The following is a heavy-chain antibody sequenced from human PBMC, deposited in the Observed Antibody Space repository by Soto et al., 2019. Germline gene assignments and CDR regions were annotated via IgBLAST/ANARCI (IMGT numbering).Heavy chain of an antibody. CDR1: GGSISSSSYY. D-gene: IGHD5-12*01. CDR2: IYYSGST. V-gene: IGHV4-39*01. J-gene: IGHJ6*02. CDR3: ARPVVATNYYYDYYGIDV. Sequence: PSETLSLTCTVSGGSISSSSYYWGWIRQPPGKGLEWIGSIYYSGSTYYNPSLKSRVTISVDTSKNQFSLKLSSVTAADTAVYYFARPVVATNYYYDYYGIDVWGQGTTFTVPS.